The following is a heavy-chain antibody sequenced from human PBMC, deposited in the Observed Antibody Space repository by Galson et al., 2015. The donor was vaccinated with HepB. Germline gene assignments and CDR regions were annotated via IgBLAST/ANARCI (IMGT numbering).Heavy chain of an antibody. Sequence: SLRLSCAASGFKFSSYAMSWVRQAPGKGLEWISYISNSGSTIYYADSVKGRFTISRDNAKNSLYLQMNSLRAEDTAIYYCARDCFWSGYYWGWFDPWGQGTLVTVSS. CDR2: ISNSGSTI. CDR1: GFKFSSYA. CDR3: ARDCFWSGYYWGWFDP. D-gene: IGHD3-3*01. V-gene: IGHV3-11*01. J-gene: IGHJ5*02.